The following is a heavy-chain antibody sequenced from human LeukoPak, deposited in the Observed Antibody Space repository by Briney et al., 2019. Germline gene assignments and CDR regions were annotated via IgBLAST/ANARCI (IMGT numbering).Heavy chain of an antibody. CDR2: FDPEDGET. CDR3: AVMVRRTFDP. V-gene: IGHV1-24*01. J-gene: IGHJ5*02. CDR1: GYTFTSYG. Sequence: ASVKVSCKASGYTFTSYGISWVRQAPGKGLEWMGGFDPEDGETIYAQKFQGRVTMTEDTSTDTAYMELSSLRSEDTAVYYCAVMVRRTFDPWGQGTLVTVSS. D-gene: IGHD3-10*01.